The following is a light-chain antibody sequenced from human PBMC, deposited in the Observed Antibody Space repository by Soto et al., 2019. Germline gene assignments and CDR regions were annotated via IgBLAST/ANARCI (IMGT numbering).Light chain of an antibody. Sequence: EILLTQSPATLSLSPGERATLSCRASPSVSNSLAWYQHKPGQAPRLLIFGASSRATGIPARFSGSGSGTEFNLTISSLQSEDFAVYFCQQYDDWLRLTFGGGTKVDIK. J-gene: IGKJ4*01. CDR2: GAS. V-gene: IGKV3D-15*01. CDR3: QQYDDWLRLT. CDR1: PSVSNS.